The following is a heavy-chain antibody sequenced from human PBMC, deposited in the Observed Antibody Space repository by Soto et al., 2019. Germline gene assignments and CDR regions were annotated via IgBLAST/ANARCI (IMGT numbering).Heavy chain of an antibody. J-gene: IGHJ4*02. Sequence: ASVKVSCKASGYTFTGYYMHWVRQAPGQGLEWMGWINPNSGGTNYAQKFQGWVTMTRDTSISTAYMELSRLRSDDTAVYYCATSQKGYNWNYFDHWGQGTLVTVSS. V-gene: IGHV1-2*04. D-gene: IGHD1-20*01. CDR2: INPNSGGT. CDR3: ATSQKGYNWNYFDH. CDR1: GYTFTGYY.